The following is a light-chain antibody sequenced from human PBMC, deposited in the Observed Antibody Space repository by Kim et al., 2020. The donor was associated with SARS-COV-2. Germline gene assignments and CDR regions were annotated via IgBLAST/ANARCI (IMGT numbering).Light chain of an antibody. V-gene: IGKV1-5*01. Sequence: ASVGDRVTITCRASQSICGWLAWYQQKPGKAPKLLIYDASSVESGVPSRFSGSGSGTEFTLNISSLQPDDSATYYCQHHSTFPITFGQGTRLEIK. J-gene: IGKJ5*01. CDR2: DAS. CDR1: QSICGW. CDR3: QHHSTFPIT.